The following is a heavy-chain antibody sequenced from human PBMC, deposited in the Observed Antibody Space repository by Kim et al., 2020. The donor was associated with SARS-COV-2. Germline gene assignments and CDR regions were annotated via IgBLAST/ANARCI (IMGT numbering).Heavy chain of an antibody. Sequence: GGSLRLSCAASGFSLSDYWMTWVRQAPGRGLQWVASLRHRGTGSFYVDSVQGRFTISRDNAQNSLLLHMSNLRGEDSGIYYCARSISEKESHRIGVNFLHWGQGTRFTVSS. V-gene: IGHV3-7*01. CDR2: LRHRGTGS. CDR3: ARSISEKESHRIGVNFLH. J-gene: IGHJ1*01. CDR1: GFSLSDYW. D-gene: IGHD3-10*01.